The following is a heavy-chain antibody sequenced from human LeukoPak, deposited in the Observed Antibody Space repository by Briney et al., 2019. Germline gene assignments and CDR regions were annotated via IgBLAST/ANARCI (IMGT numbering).Heavy chain of an antibody. J-gene: IGHJ4*02. V-gene: IGHV3-21*01. CDR2: ISSSSSYI. D-gene: IGHD3-10*01. CDR3: TRKKNYYGSGGYSLLDY. Sequence: GGSLRLSCAASGFTFSSYSMNWVRQAPGKGLEWVSSISSSSSYIYYADSVKGRFTISRDNAKNSLYLQMNSLRAEDTAVYYCTRKKNYYGSGGYSLLDYWGQGTLVTVSS. CDR1: GFTFSSYS.